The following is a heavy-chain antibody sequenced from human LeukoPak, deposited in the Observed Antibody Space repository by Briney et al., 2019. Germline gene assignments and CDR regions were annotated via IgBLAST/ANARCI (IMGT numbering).Heavy chain of an antibody. CDR2: IYTSGST. CDR3: ARDRNGYSYGSDY. CDR1: GGSISSYY. V-gene: IGHV4-4*07. D-gene: IGHD5-18*01. J-gene: IGHJ4*02. Sequence: SETLSLTCTVSGGSISSYYWSSIRQPAGKGLEWIGRIYTSGSTNYNPSLKSRVTMSVDTSKNQFSLKMSSVTAADTAVYYCARDRNGYSYGSDYWGQGTLVTVSS.